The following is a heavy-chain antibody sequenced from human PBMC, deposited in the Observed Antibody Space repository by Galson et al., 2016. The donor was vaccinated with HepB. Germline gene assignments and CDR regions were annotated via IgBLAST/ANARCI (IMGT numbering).Heavy chain of an antibody. D-gene: IGHD2-15*01. Sequence: SLRLSCAASGFALSDYYMDWVRQAPGKGLEWVGRSRNKANSYTTEYAASVKGRFTISRDGSKNSLYLQMNSLKTEDTAVYYCARVGVTATSSLDYWGQGTLVTVSS. J-gene: IGHJ4*02. CDR3: ARVGVTATSSLDY. CDR2: SRNKANSYTT. V-gene: IGHV3-72*01. CDR1: GFALSDYY.